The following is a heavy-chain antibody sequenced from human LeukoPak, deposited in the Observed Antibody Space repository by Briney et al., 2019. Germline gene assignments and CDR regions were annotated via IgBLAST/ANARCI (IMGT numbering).Heavy chain of an antibody. V-gene: IGHV4-4*02. CDR2: IYHSGST. J-gene: IGHJ5*02. CDR3: ARGQDIVVVPAAIWFDP. D-gene: IGHD2-2*01. CDR1: GGSISSSNW. Sequence: PSGTLSLTCAVSGGSISSSNWWSWVRQPPGKGLEWSGEIYHSGSTNYNPSLKSRVTISVDKSKNQFSLKLSSVTAADTAVYYCARGQDIVVVPAAIWFDPWGQGTLVTVSS.